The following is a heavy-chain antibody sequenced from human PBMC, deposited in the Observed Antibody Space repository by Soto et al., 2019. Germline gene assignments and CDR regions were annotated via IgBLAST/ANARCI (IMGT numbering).Heavy chain of an antibody. V-gene: IGHV4-59*01. J-gene: IGHJ5*02. Sequence: SETLSLTCTVSGGSISSYYWSWIRQPPGKGLEWIGYIYYSGSTNYNPSLKSRVTISVDTSKNQFSLKLSSVTAADTAVYYCARVLFGRGNWFDPGAREPWSPSPQ. CDR1: GGSISSYY. D-gene: IGHD3-3*01. CDR3: ARVLFGRGNWFDP. CDR2: IYYSGST.